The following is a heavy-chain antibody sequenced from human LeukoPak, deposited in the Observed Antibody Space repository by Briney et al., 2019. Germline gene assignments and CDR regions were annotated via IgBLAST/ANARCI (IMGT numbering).Heavy chain of an antibody. CDR1: GYTFTSYG. CDR3: ARDWDPFEDFWSGYSFDY. CDR2: IGAYNGNT. Sequence: ASVKVSCKVSGYTFTSYGISWVRQAPGQGLEWMGWIGAYNGNTNYAQKLQGRVTMTTDTSTSTAYMELRSLRSDDTAVYYCARDWDPFEDFWSGYSFDYWGQGTLVTVSS. D-gene: IGHD3-3*01. V-gene: IGHV1-18*01. J-gene: IGHJ4*02.